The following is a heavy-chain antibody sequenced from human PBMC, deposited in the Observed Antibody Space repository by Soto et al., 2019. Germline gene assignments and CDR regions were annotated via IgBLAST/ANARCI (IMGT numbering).Heavy chain of an antibody. Sequence: QVQLQESGPGLVKPSETLSLTCTVSGGSISSYYWSWIRQPPGKGLEWIGYIYYSGSTNYNPSLKSRVTISVDTSKNQFSLKLSSVTAADTAVYYCARVIVVVVAATPPWFDPWGQGTLVTVSS. CDR3: ARVIVVVVAATPPWFDP. CDR1: GGSISSYY. D-gene: IGHD2-15*01. V-gene: IGHV4-59*01. J-gene: IGHJ5*02. CDR2: IYYSGST.